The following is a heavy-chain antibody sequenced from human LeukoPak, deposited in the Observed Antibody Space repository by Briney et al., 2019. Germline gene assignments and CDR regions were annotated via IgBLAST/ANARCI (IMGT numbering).Heavy chain of an antibody. J-gene: IGHJ4*02. CDR1: GGSISTYY. V-gene: IGHV4-59*01. D-gene: IGHD6-13*01. CDR3: ARTGSWYYYFDY. Sequence: SETLSLTCTVSGGSISTYYWTWIRQLPGKGLEWIGYIYHSGNTNYNPSLKSRVTISVDTSKNQFPLKLNSVTAADTAVYYCARTGSWYYYFDYWGQGTLVTVSS. CDR2: IYHSGNT.